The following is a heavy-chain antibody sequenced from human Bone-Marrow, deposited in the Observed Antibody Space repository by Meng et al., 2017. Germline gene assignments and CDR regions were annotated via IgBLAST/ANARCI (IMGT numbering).Heavy chain of an antibody. CDR2: LNPRTGNT. J-gene: IGHJ5*02. V-gene: IGHV1-8*01. CDR1: GYIFTNYD. D-gene: IGHD4-23*01. CDR3: ARDYGGNSGRFDP. Sequence: QVQLVQSGADVKKPGAHGRVTCKASGYIFTNYDLNWVRQAAGQGPEWMGWLNPRTGNTGYAQKFQGRVTLTRDTSRSTAYMELSSLTSDDTAIYYCARDYGGNSGRFDPWGQGTLVTVSS.